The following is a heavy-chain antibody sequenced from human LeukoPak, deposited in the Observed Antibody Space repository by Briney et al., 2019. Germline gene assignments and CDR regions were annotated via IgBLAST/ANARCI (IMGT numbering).Heavy chain of an antibody. CDR3: ARLRGVVVGANYFDY. V-gene: IGHV5-51*01. J-gene: IGHJ4*02. D-gene: IGHD2-15*01. CDR1: GYSFTSYW. CDR2: IYPGDSDT. Sequence: GESLKISCKGSGYSFTSYWIGWVRQMPGKGLEWMGIIYPGDSDTRYSPSFQGQVTISADKSISTAYLQWSSLKASDTAMYLCARLRGVVVGANYFDYWGQGTLVTVSS.